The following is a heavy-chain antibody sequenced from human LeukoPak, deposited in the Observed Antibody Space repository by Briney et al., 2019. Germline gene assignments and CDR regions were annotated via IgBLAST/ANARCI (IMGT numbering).Heavy chain of an antibody. D-gene: IGHD3-22*01. V-gene: IGHV1-2*02. J-gene: IGHJ4*02. CDR3: ASYDSSGDQDFDY. Sequence: GASVKVSCKASGYIFSDYYMHWVRQAPGQGLEWMGWINPNSGGTNYAQKFQGRVTMTRDTSISTAYMELSRLRSDDTAVYYCASYDSSGDQDFDYWGQGTLVTVSS. CDR2: INPNSGGT. CDR1: GYIFSDYY.